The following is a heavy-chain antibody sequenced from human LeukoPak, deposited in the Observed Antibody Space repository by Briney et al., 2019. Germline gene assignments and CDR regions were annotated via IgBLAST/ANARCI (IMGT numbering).Heavy chain of an antibody. V-gene: IGHV4-59*08. CDR1: GGSISSYY. CDR3: ARHSTVGYCSGGSCSDWFDP. CDR2: IYYSGST. D-gene: IGHD2-15*01. Sequence: SETLSLTCTVSGGSISSYYWCWIRQPPAPGLEREGYIYYSGSTNYNPSPKSRATISVDTSKTQFSLKLSSVTAADTAVYYGARHSTVGYCSGGSCSDWFDPWGQGTLVTVSS. J-gene: IGHJ5*02.